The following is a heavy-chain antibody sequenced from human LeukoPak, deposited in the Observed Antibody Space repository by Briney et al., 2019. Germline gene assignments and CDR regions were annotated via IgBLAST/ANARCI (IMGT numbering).Heavy chain of an antibody. D-gene: IGHD3-22*01. Sequence: GGSLRLSCAASGFTFSSYAMSWVRLAPGKGLEWVSAISGSGGSTYYADSVKGRFTNSRDNSKNTLYLQMNSLRAEDTAVYYCAKEKGYNTMIVMVPYNWFDPWGQGTLVTVSS. CDR1: GFTFSSYA. J-gene: IGHJ5*02. CDR3: AKEKGYNTMIVMVPYNWFDP. V-gene: IGHV3-23*01. CDR2: ISGSGGST.